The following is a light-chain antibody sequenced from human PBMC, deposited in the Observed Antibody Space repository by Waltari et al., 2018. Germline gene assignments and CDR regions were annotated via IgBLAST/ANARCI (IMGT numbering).Light chain of an antibody. CDR1: QSVSTS. CDR3: QQRSTWPRLT. J-gene: IGKJ4*01. V-gene: IGKV3-11*01. CDR2: DAS. Sequence: IVLTQSPATLSLSPGEKATLSCRASQSVSTSLTWYQQKPGQAPRLLIYDASTRATGIPVRFSGRGSGTDFTLTISSLEPEDFAVYYCQQRSTWPRLTFGGGTKVEIK.